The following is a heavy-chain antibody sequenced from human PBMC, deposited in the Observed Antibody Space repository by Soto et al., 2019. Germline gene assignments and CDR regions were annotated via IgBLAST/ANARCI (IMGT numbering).Heavy chain of an antibody. CDR3: AREVRVDRATKDYYYYYGMDF. Sequence: GASVKVFCKASGYTFTSYGISWVRQAPGQGLEWLGWISGYNDNPKYAQRIQGRVTMTTDTSTSTAYMELRSLRSDDTAVFYCAREVRVDRATKDYYYYYGMDFWGQGTTVTVSS. V-gene: IGHV1-18*04. D-gene: IGHD5-18*01. J-gene: IGHJ6*02. CDR2: ISGYNDNP. CDR1: GYTFTSYG.